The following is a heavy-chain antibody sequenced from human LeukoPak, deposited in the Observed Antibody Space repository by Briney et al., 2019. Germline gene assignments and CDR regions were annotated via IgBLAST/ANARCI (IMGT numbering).Heavy chain of an antibody. J-gene: IGHJ4*02. Sequence: ASVKVSCKASGYTFTGYYMHWVRQAPGQGLEWMGWINPNSGGTNYAQKFQGWVTMTRDTSISTAYMELSSLRSEDTAVYYCASRGDEDCSGGSCYSDFDYWGQGTLVTVSS. V-gene: IGHV1-2*04. CDR1: GYTFTGYY. CDR3: ASRGDEDCSGGSCYSDFDY. D-gene: IGHD2-15*01. CDR2: INPNSGGT.